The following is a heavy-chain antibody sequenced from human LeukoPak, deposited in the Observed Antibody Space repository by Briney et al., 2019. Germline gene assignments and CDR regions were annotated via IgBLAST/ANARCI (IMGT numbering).Heavy chain of an antibody. CDR1: GGSISSGGYS. Sequence: SQTLSLTCAVSGGSISSGGYSWSWIRQPPGKGLEWIGYIYHSGSTYYNPSLKSRVTISVDRSKNQFSLKLSSVTAADTAVYYCARDFLDGGDWYTDYWGQGTLVTVSS. J-gene: IGHJ4*02. CDR2: IYHSGST. V-gene: IGHV4-30-2*01. CDR3: ARDFLDGGDWYTDY. D-gene: IGHD2-21*02.